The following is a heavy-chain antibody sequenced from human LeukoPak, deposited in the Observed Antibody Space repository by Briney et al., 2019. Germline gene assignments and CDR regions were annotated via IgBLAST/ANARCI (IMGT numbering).Heavy chain of an antibody. V-gene: IGHV4-39*01. CDR1: GGSLSSSSYY. Sequence: SETLSLTCTVSGGSLSSSSYYWGWVRQPPGKGVEWVGSIYYSGSTYYNPSLKSRVTISVDTSKNQFSLKLSSVTAADTAVYYCATLRCSSTSCSFCYYYYGMDVGGQGTTVTVSS. J-gene: IGHJ6*02. D-gene: IGHD2-2*01. CDR2: IYYSGST. CDR3: ATLRCSSTSCSFCYYYYGMDV.